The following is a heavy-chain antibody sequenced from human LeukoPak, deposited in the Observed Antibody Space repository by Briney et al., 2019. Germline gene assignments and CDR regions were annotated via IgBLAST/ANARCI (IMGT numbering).Heavy chain of an antibody. CDR1: GFTFSNHW. D-gene: IGHD2-2*02. V-gene: IGHV3-74*01. CDR2: ISGDERGT. Sequence: PGGSLRLSCVASGFTFSNHWMHWVRQTPGKGLNWISRISGDERGTNYAGSVKGRFIISRDNAKNTLFLQMDSLRVEDTAVYYCVRDVYQVRSDDYVFDVWGQGTMVTVS. J-gene: IGHJ3*01. CDR3: VRDVYQVRSDDYVFDV.